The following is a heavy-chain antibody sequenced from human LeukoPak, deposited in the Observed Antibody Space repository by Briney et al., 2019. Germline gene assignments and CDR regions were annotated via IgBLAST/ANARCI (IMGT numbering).Heavy chain of an antibody. V-gene: IGHV4-39*07. Sequence: SETLSLTCTVSGGSISSSSYYWSWIRQPPGKGLEWIGEINHSGSTNYNPSLKSRVTISVDTSKNQFSLKLSSVTAADTAVYYCASYGSGSYYNPKGSYSDYWGQGTLVTVSS. D-gene: IGHD3-10*01. CDR2: INHSGST. CDR3: ASYGSGSYYNPKGSYSDY. CDR1: GGSISSSSYY. J-gene: IGHJ4*02.